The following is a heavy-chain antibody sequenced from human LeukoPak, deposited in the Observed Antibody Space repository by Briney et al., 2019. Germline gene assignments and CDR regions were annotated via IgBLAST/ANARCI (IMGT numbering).Heavy chain of an antibody. D-gene: IGHD3-9*01. J-gene: IGHJ5*02. CDR2: IYSGGST. V-gene: IGHV3-66*01. CDR3: ARETSYDILTGFNWFDP. CDR1: GFTVSSNY. Sequence: PGGSLRHSCAASGFTVSSNYMSWVRQAPGKGLEWVSVIYSGGSTYYADSVKGRFTISRDNSKNTLYLQMNSLRAEDTAVYYCARETSYDILTGFNWFDPWGQGTLVTVSS.